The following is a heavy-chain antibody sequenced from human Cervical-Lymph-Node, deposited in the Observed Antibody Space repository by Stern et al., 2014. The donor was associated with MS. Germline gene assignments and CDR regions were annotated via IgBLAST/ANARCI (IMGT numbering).Heavy chain of an antibody. CDR1: GFTFSSSG. D-gene: IGHD6-19*01. CDR3: ARDQPPRLYSSGWYDGY. CDR2: IWHDGSNK. V-gene: IGHV3-33*01. J-gene: IGHJ4*02. Sequence: VQLVESGGGVVQPGRSLRLSCAASGFTFSSSGMHWVRQAPGKGLEWVAVIWHDGSNKYYADSVKGRFTISRDNSKNTLYLQMNSLRAEDTAVYYCARDQPPRLYSSGWYDGYWGQGTLVTVSS.